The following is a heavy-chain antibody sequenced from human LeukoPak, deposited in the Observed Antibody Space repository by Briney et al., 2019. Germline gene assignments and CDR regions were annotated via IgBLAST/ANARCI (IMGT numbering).Heavy chain of an antibody. D-gene: IGHD3-22*01. J-gene: IGHJ5*02. V-gene: IGHV3-48*03. CDR2: ISSSGGTT. Sequence: GGSLRLSCAASGFIFTNYEMIWVRQAPGKGLEWVAHISSSGGTTYYADSVKGRFTYSRDNAKNSLDLQMNSLRAEDTAVYYCAREGYYDSSGYYWFDPWGQGTLVTVSS. CDR3: AREGYYDSSGYYWFDP. CDR1: GFIFTNYE.